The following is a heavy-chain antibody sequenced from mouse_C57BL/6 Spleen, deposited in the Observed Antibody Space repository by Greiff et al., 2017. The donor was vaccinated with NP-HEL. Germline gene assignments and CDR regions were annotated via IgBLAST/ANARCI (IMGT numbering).Heavy chain of an antibody. V-gene: IGHV7-3*01. CDR2: IRNKANGYTT. CDR3: ASSLPYLFYFDY. J-gene: IGHJ2*01. Sequence: EVKLVESGGGLVQPGGSLSLSCAASGFTFTDYYMSWVRQPPGKALEWLGFIRNKANGYTTEYSASVKGRFTISRDNSQSILYLQMNALRAEDSATYYCASSLPYLFYFDYWGQGTTLTVSS. CDR1: GFTFTDYY. D-gene: IGHD2-12*01.